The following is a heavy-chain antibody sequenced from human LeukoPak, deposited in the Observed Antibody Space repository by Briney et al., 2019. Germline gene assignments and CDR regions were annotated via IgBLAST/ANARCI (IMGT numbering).Heavy chain of an antibody. Sequence: PGGSLRLSCAASGFTFSSYGMHWVRQAPGKGLEWVAFIRYDGSNKYYADSVKGRFTISRDNSKNTLYLQMNSLRAEDTAVYYCAKCKAVQLWLRPQEYYFDYWGQGTLVTVSS. V-gene: IGHV3-30*02. D-gene: IGHD5-18*01. CDR3: AKCKAVQLWLRPQEYYFDY. J-gene: IGHJ4*02. CDR2: IRYDGSNK. CDR1: GFTFSSYG.